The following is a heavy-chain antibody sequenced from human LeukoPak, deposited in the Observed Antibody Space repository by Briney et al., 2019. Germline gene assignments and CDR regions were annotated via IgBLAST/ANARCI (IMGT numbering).Heavy chain of an antibody. V-gene: IGHV4-39*07. CDR3: ARSGDTPMRVDY. J-gene: IGHJ4*02. CDR1: GDSSSSSSYY. D-gene: IGHD5-18*01. Sequence: SETLSLTCTVSGDSSSSSSYYWGWIRQPPGKGLEWIGSIYYSGSPYYNPSLKSRVTISVDTSKNQFSLRLSSVTAADTAVYYCARSGDTPMRVDYWGQGTLVTVSS. CDR2: IYYSGSP.